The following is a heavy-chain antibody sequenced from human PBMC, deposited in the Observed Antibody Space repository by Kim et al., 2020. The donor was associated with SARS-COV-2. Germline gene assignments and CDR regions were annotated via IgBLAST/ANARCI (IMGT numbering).Heavy chain of an antibody. J-gene: IGHJ5*02. V-gene: IGHV1-2*02. CDR3: ARDQGSSSVGRYNWFDP. Sequence: ASVKVSCKASGYTFTGYYMHWVRQAPGQGLEWMGWINPNSGGTNYAQKFQGRVTMTRDTSISTAYMELSRLRSDDTAVYYCARDQGSSSVGRYNWFDPWGQGTLVTVSS. D-gene: IGHD6-6*01. CDR2: INPNSGGT. CDR1: GYTFTGYY.